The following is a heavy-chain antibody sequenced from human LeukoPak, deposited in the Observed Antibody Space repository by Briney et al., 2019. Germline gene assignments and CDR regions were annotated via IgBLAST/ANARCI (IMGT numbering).Heavy chain of an antibody. CDR3: AKDPHYGGHDWGSFDY. V-gene: IGHV3-23*01. D-gene: IGHD5-12*01. J-gene: IGHJ4*02. Sequence: GGSLRLSCEGSGFAFTNYAMNWVRQAPGKGLEWVSIISGSGDNTYYADSVKGRFTISRDNSKNTLYLQMNSLRAEDTAVYYCAKDPHYGGHDWGSFDYWGQGTLVTVSS. CDR1: GFAFTNYA. CDR2: ISGSGDNT.